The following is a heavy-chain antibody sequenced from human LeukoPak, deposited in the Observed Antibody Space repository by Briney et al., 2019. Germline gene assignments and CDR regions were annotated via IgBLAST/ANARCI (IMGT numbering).Heavy chain of an antibody. CDR1: GFTFSSYW. V-gene: IGHV3-7*01. Sequence: QPGGSLRLSCAVSGFTFSSYWMSWVRQAPGKGLEWVANIKQDGSEKYYVDSVKGRFTISRDNAKNSLYLQMNSLRAEDTAVYYCATSDCSGGSCYSVGGYWGQGTLVTVSS. CDR3: ATSDCSGGSCYSVGGY. CDR2: IKQDGSEK. J-gene: IGHJ4*02. D-gene: IGHD2-15*01.